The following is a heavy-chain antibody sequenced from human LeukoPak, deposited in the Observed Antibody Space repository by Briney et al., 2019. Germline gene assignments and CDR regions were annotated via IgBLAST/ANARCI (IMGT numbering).Heavy chain of an antibody. V-gene: IGHV4-61*02. CDR2: ISSSGST. CDR3: ARGIVVVAQLGFYFYYMDV. Sequence: KASETLSLTCTVSGDSISSGDYYWSWIRQPAGKGLEWIGRISSSGSTNYNPSLKSRVTISVDTSKNQFSLKLSSVTAADTAVYYRARGIVVVAQLGFYFYYMDVWGKGTTVTISS. CDR1: GDSISSGDYY. J-gene: IGHJ6*03. D-gene: IGHD2-15*01.